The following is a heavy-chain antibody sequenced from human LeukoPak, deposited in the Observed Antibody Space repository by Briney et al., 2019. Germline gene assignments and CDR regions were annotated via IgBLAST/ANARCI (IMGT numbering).Heavy chain of an antibody. CDR1: GFTFSSYG. CDR3: AKDCSSTSCYDAFDI. Sequence: GGSLRLSCAASGFTFSSYGMHWVRQAPGKGLEWVAFIRYDGSNKYYADSVKGRFTISRDNSKNTLYLQMNSLRAEDTAVYYCAKDCSSTSCYDAFDIWGQGTMVTVSS. V-gene: IGHV3-30*02. D-gene: IGHD2-2*01. J-gene: IGHJ3*02. CDR2: IRYDGSNK.